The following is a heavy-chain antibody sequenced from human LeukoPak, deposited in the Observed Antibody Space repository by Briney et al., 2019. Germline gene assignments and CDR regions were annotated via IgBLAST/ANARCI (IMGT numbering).Heavy chain of an antibody. CDR3: ARTYIAAQLDY. V-gene: IGHV4-39*07. CDR2: IYYSGST. CDR1: GGSISSSSYY. D-gene: IGHD6-6*01. J-gene: IGHJ4*02. Sequence: PSETLSLTCTVSGGSISSSSYYWGWIRQPPGKGLEWIGSIYYSGSTYYNPSLKSRVTISVDTSKNQFSLRLSSVTAADTAVYYCARTYIAAQLDYWGQGTLVTVSS.